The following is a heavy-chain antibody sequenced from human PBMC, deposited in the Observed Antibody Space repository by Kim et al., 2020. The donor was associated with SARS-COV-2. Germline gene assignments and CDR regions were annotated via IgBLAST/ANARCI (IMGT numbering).Heavy chain of an antibody. D-gene: IGHD3-3*01. CDR2: IIPIFGTA. Sequence: SVKVSCKASGGTFSSYAISWVRQAPGQGLEWMGGIIPIFGTANYAQKFQGRVTITADESTSTAYMELSSLRSEDTAVYYCARVPSKGDRFLEYNHYYYYGVDVWGQGTTVTVSS. CDR1: GGTFSSYA. J-gene: IGHJ6*02. CDR3: ARVPSKGDRFLEYNHYYYYGVDV. V-gene: IGHV1-69*13.